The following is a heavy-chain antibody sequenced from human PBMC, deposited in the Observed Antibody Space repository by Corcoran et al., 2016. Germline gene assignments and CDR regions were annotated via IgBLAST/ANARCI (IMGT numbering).Heavy chain of an antibody. CDR1: GDSISGFH. Sequence: QVQLQESGPGLVKPSETLSLTCSVSGDSISGFHWSWIRQPPGKRLEWIGFIYYSGSTNYNPSLKSRVTISVDTSNNQFSLKLSSVTAADTAVYYFARGAYYFDDWGQGTLVTVSS. D-gene: IGHD3-16*01. V-gene: IGHV4-59*01. CDR2: IYYSGST. CDR3: ARGAYYFDD. J-gene: IGHJ4*02.